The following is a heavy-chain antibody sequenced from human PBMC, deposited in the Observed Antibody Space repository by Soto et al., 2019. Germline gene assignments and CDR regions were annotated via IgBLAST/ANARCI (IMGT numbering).Heavy chain of an antibody. D-gene: IGHD4-17*01. Sequence: LPCTVADGNIVDLYCRCILKNPRKGLEWIGYIYYSGSTNYNPSLKSRVTISVDTSKNQFSLKLSSVTAADTAVYYCARHVTAYGDPYYYYYMGVWAKGTTVTVSS. CDR3: ARHVTAYGDPYYYYYMGV. CDR1: DGNIVDLY. J-gene: IGHJ6*03. V-gene: IGHV4-59*08. CDR2: IYYSGST.